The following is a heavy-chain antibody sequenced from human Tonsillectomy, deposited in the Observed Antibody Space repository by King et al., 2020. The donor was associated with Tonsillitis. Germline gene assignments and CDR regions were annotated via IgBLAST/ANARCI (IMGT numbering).Heavy chain of an antibody. CDR1: GFTFSSYA. J-gene: IGHJ4*02. V-gene: IGHV3-30*04. CDR2: ISYDGSNK. D-gene: IGHD4-17*01. Sequence: VQLVESGGGVVQPGRSLRLSCAASGFTFSSYAMHWVRQAPGKGLEWVAVISYDGSNKYYADSVKGRFTISSDNSKNTLYLQMNSLRAEDTAVYYCARGGDYGVWGQGTLVTVSS. CDR3: ARGGDYGV.